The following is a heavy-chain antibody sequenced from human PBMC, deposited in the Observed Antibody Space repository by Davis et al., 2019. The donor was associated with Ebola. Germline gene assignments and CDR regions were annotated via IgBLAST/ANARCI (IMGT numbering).Heavy chain of an antibody. CDR1: GFTFSSYW. CDR3: ARGYQLLPYGMDV. J-gene: IGHJ6*02. Sequence: GESLKISCAASGFTFSSYWMHWVRQAPGKGLVWVSRINSDGSSTSYADSVKGRFTISRDNAKNTLYLQMNSLRAEDTAVYYCARGYQLLPYGMDVWGQGTTVTVSS. D-gene: IGHD2-2*01. CDR2: INSDGSST. V-gene: IGHV3-74*01.